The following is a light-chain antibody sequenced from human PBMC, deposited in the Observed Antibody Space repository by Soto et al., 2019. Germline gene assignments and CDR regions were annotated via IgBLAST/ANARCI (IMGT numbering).Light chain of an antibody. CDR2: GAS. V-gene: IGKV3-20*01. J-gene: IGKJ4*01. Sequence: EIVLTQSPGTLSLSPGERATLSCRASQSVSSNYLAWYQQKPGQAPRLLIYGASSRATGIPDRFSGSGSGTDFTLTISRLEPEDFAVYYCQRYDRSPLTFGGGTKVDIK. CDR3: QRYDRSPLT. CDR1: QSVSSNY.